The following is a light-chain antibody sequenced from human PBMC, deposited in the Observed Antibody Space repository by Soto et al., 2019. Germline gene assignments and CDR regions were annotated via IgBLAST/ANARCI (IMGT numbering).Light chain of an antibody. CDR1: QGISGW. CDR2: AAS. V-gene: IGKV1D-12*01. J-gene: IGKJ5*01. CDR3: QLAKSSTLT. Sequence: DIQVTQYTSSVSASLGESVTITCRASQGISGWSAWYQQKQGEAPKLXIYAASNLHSGVPSRFSGSGSGTDFTLTINSLQPEDFATYYCQLAKSSTLTFGQVTILDIK.